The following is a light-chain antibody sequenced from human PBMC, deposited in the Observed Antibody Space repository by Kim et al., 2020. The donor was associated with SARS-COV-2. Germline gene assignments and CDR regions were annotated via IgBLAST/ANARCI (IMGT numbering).Light chain of an antibody. CDR2: QDS. CDR3: QAWDSSTVV. V-gene: IGLV3-1*01. CDR1: KLGDKY. Sequence: VSPGKTARITCPGDKLGDKYACWYQQKPGQSPVLVIYQDSKRPSGIPERFSGSNSGNTATLTISGTQAMDEADYYCQAWDSSTVVFGGGTQLTVL. J-gene: IGLJ2*01.